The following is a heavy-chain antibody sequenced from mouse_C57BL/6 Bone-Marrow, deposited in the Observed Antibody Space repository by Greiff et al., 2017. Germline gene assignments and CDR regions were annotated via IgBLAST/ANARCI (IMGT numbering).Heavy chain of an antibody. V-gene: IGHV1-64*01. CDR2: IHPNSGST. CDR3: AWGTVVALYYFDY. CDR1: GYTFTSYW. Sequence: QVQLQQPGAELVKPGASVKLSCKASGYTFTSYWMHWVKQRPGQGLEWIGMIHPNSGSTNYNEKFKSKATLTVDKSSSTAYMQLSSLTSEDSAVYYCAWGTVVALYYFDYWGQGTTLTVSS. J-gene: IGHJ2*01. D-gene: IGHD1-1*01.